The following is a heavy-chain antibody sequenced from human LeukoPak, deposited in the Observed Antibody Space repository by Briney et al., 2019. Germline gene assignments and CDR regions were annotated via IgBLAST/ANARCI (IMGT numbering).Heavy chain of an antibody. CDR2: IRYDGSNK. Sequence: GGSLRLSCAASRFTFGSYGMHWVRQAPGKGMEWVAFIRYDGSNKYYADSVKGRFTISRDNSKNTLYLQMNSLRAEDTAVYYCAKGGRRGLLHYYYYYGMDVWGQGTTVTVSS. J-gene: IGHJ6*02. D-gene: IGHD3-10*01. V-gene: IGHV3-30*02. CDR1: RFTFGSYG. CDR3: AKGGRRGLLHYYYYYGMDV.